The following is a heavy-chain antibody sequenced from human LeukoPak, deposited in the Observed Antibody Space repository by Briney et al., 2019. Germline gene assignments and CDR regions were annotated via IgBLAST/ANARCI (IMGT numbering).Heavy chain of an antibody. V-gene: IGHV4-34*01. CDR1: GXSFSGYY. Sequence: SETLSLTCAVYGXSFSGYYWSWIRQPPGKGLEWIGEINHSGSTNYNPSLKSRVTISVDTSKNQFSLKLSSVTAADAAVYYCARGRIAVAGAYLYWGQGTLVTVSS. CDR3: ARGRIAVAGAYLY. CDR2: INHSGST. D-gene: IGHD6-19*01. J-gene: IGHJ4*02.